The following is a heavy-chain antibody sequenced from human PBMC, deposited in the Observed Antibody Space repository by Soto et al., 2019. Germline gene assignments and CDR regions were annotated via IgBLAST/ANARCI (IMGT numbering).Heavy chain of an antibody. CDR3: ARVLRIAAAGTGGNDY. D-gene: IGHD6-13*01. CDR1: GFTFSSYS. V-gene: IGHV3-48*01. J-gene: IGHJ4*02. CDR2: ISRSSSSI. Sequence: GGSLRLSCAASGFTFSSYSMNWVRQAPGKGLEWVSYISRSSSSIYYADSVKGRFTISRDNAKNSLYLQMNSLRAEDTAVYYCARVLRIAAAGTGGNDYWGQGTLVTVSS.